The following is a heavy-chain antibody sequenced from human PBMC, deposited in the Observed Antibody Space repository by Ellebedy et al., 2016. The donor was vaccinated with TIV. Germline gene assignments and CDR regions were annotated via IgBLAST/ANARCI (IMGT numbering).Heavy chain of an antibody. Sequence: GESLKISCAASGFTFSSYAMSWVRQAPGKGLEWVSAISGSGGSTYYADSVKGRFTISRDNAKNSLYLQMNSLRAEDTAVYYCARDQMQRGGFDYWGQGTLVTVSS. CDR3: ARDQMQRGGFDY. V-gene: IGHV3-23*01. D-gene: IGHD2-15*01. CDR2: ISGSGGST. J-gene: IGHJ4*02. CDR1: GFTFSSYA.